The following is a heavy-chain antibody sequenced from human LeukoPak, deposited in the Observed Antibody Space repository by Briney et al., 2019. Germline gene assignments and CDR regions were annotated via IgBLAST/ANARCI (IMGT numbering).Heavy chain of an antibody. Sequence: GGSLRLSCAASGFTSSSYSMHWVRQAPGKGLEYVSAIKDRGDRTYYAKSVEGRFTISRDNSKNTMYLQMGSLRVDDMAVYYCARVGDNNFFDYWGQGTLVTVSS. D-gene: IGHD2-21*02. J-gene: IGHJ4*02. CDR1: GFTSSSYS. CDR3: ARVGDNNFFDY. CDR2: IKDRGDRT. V-gene: IGHV3-64*01.